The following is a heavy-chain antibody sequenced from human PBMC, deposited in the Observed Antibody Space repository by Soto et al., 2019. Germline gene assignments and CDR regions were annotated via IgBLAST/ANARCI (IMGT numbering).Heavy chain of an antibody. V-gene: IGHV4-59*01. Sequence: SETLSLTCTVSVVSISSYYWSWIRQPPGKGLEWIGYIHYSGSTKYNPSLKSRVSISVDTSKSQFSLKLSSVTAADTAVYYCARASYSGSYPYYFDYWGQGTLVTVSS. CDR3: ARASYSGSYPYYFDY. CDR1: VVSISSYY. J-gene: IGHJ4*02. CDR2: IHYSGST. D-gene: IGHD1-26*01.